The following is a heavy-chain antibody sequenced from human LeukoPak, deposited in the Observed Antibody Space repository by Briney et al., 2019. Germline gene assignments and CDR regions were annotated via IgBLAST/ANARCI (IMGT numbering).Heavy chain of an antibody. CDR3: APRKREGNH. J-gene: IGHJ5*02. D-gene: IGHD6-25*01. CDR2: IKSKTEGGTI. CDR1: GLTFTNAW. V-gene: IGHV3-15*01. Sequence: PGGSLRLSCAASGLTFTNAWMIWVRQAPGKGLEWIARIKSKTEGGTIEYAAHVKGRITISRDDSRNTLYLQIKSPKTEDTAVYYCAPRKREGNHWGHGTLVTVSS.